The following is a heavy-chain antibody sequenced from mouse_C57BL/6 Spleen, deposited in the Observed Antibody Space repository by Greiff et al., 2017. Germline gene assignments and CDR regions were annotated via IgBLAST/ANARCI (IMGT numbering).Heavy chain of an antibody. CDR3: ARRGGDAMDY. V-gene: IGHV1-55*01. J-gene: IGHJ4*01. Sequence: QVQLQQPGAELVKPGASVKMSCKASGYTFTSYWITWVKQRPGQGLEWIGDIYPGSGSTNYNEKFKSKATLTVDTSASTSYMKLSSLASEDSAVYYCARRGGDAMDYWGQGTSVTVAS. CDR2: IYPGSGST. CDR1: GYTFTSYW.